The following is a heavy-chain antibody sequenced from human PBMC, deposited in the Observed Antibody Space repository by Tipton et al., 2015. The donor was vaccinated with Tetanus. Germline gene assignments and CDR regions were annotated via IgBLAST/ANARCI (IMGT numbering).Heavy chain of an antibody. D-gene: IGHD2-21*02. Sequence: SLRLSCAASGFRFSDYWMNWVRQAPGKGLEWVANIKEDGSQKYYVDSVKGRFTISRDSTKNSLYLEMNGLRAEDTAVYYCAKDVSRGCGGDCPPLYWGQGTLVTVSS. J-gene: IGHJ4*02. CDR3: AKDVSRGCGGDCPPLY. CDR1: GFRFSDYW. V-gene: IGHV3-7*01. CDR2: IKEDGSQK.